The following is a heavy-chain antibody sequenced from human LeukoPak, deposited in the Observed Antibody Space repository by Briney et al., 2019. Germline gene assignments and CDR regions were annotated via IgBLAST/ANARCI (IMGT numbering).Heavy chain of an antibody. CDR1: GGSVGSGSYY. V-gene: IGHV4-61*01. J-gene: IGHJ5*02. CDR2: IYYSGST. Sequence: SETLSLTCTVSGGSVGSGSYYWSWIRQPPGKGLEWIGYIYYSGSTNYNPSLKSRVTISVDTSKNQFSLKLSSVTAADTAVYYCARVIVVVVAGGNWFDPWGQGTLVTVSS. D-gene: IGHD2-15*01. CDR3: ARVIVVVVAGGNWFDP.